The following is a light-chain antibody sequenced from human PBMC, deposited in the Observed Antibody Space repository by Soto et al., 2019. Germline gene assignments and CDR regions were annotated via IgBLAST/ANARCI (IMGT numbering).Light chain of an antibody. J-gene: IGLJ1*01. Sequence: QSALTQPASVSGSPGQSITISCSGTSGDVGGYNYVSWYQRYPGKAPKLMLYEVSKRPSGVSNRFSGSKSGKTASLTISGLQAEDEADYYCSSYRATSTPYVFGTGTKLTVL. V-gene: IGLV2-14*01. CDR3: SSYRATSTPYV. CDR1: SGDVGGYNY. CDR2: EVS.